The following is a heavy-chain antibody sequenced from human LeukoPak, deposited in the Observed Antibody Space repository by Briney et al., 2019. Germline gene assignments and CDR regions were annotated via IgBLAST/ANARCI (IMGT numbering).Heavy chain of an antibody. D-gene: IGHD2-2*02. CDR2: IYYSGST. CDR1: GGSISSSSYY. J-gene: IGHJ4*02. CDR3: ARHVPSRYCSSTSCYTGPLDY. V-gene: IGHV4-39*01. Sequence: SETLSLTCTVSGGSISSSSYYWGWIRQPPGKGLEWIGSIYYSGSTYYNPSLKSRVTISVDTSKNQFSLKLSSVTAADTAVYYCARHVPSRYCSSTSCYTGPLDYWGQGTLVTVSS.